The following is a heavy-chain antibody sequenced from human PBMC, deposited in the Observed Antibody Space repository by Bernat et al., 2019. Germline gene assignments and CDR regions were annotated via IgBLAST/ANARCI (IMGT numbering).Heavy chain of an antibody. D-gene: IGHD6-19*01. V-gene: IGHV3-23*01. CDR1: GFTFSTFA. CDR2: INVRGADT. CDR3: AKESSAWSSAS. Sequence: EVQLLESGGGLVQPGGSLRLSCAASGFTFSTFAMTWVRQAPGKGLEWVSCINVRGADTNYADSVRGRFTISRDNSKNTLYLQMNSLRAEDTAVYYCAKESSAWSSASWGQGTLVTVSS. J-gene: IGHJ5*02.